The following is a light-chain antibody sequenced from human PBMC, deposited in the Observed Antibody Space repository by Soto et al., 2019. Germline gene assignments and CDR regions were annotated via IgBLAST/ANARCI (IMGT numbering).Light chain of an antibody. CDR3: QQIYSTPRVT. J-gene: IGKJ5*01. Sequence: DIQMTQSPSSQSASVGDRVTITCRASQSISSYLNWYQQKPGKAPKLLIYAASSLQSGVPSRFSGSGSGTDFTLTISSLQPEDFATYYCQQIYSTPRVTFGQGTRLEIK. CDR2: AAS. V-gene: IGKV1-39*01. CDR1: QSISSY.